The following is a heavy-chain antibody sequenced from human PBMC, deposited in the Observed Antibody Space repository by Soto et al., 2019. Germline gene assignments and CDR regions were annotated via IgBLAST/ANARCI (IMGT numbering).Heavy chain of an antibody. CDR1: GGSISAYY. CDR2: IYYTGGT. CDR3: ARTLVTGYSDS. Sequence: QVQLQESGPGLVRPSETLSLTCTVSGGSISAYYWGWVRQPPGKGLEWIGHIYYTGGTRYNPSLKSPVTISVDTSRIHFSLRLNSVTAADTAVYYCARTLVTGYSDSWGQGTLVTVSS. V-gene: IGHV4-59*01. J-gene: IGHJ4*02. D-gene: IGHD3-9*01.